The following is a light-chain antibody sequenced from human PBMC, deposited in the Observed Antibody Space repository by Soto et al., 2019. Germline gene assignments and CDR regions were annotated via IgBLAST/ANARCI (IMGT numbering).Light chain of an antibody. CDR2: GAS. CDR3: QQCGISTWP. V-gene: IGKV3-20*01. CDR1: QPVSSSY. J-gene: IGKJ1*01. Sequence: EIVLTQSPGILSLSPGERATLSCRASQPVSSSYLAWYQQKPGQAPRLLIYGASTRATGIPDRCRGSGSGRDFPLTISRLEPEDFAVYYCQQCGISTWPFGQGTKVDIK.